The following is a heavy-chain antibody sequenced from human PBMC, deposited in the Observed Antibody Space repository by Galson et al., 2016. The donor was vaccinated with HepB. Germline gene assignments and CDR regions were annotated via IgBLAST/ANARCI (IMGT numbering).Heavy chain of an antibody. CDR1: GDNVSSNSAA. Sequence: CAISGDNVSSNSAAWNWIRQSPSRGLEWLGRTYYRSKWYNEYAQSVKSRITINPDTSKNQFSLQLNSVTPDDTAVYYCARENLGDCGGGICYYRNFNYWGQGTLVTVSS. CDR2: TYYRSKWYN. D-gene: IGHD2-15*01. V-gene: IGHV6-1*01. J-gene: IGHJ4*02. CDR3: ARENLGDCGGGICYYRNFNY.